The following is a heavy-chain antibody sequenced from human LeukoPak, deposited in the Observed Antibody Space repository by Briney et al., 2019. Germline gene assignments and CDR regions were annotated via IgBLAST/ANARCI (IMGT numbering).Heavy chain of an antibody. Sequence: GGSLRLSCAASGFTFSSYAMSWVRHAPGEGLEWVSAISGCGGSTYYADSVKGRFTISRDNSKNTLYLQMNSLRAEDTAVYYCAKVGYCSGGSCYYPPSDFDYWGQGTLVTVSS. CDR2: ISGCGGST. J-gene: IGHJ4*02. CDR1: GFTFSSYA. V-gene: IGHV3-23*01. CDR3: AKVGYCSGGSCYYPPSDFDY. D-gene: IGHD2-15*01.